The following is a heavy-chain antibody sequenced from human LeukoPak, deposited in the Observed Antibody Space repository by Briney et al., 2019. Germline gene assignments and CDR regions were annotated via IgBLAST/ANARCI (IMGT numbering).Heavy chain of an antibody. CDR3: ARVGYDILTGYLYYFDY. V-gene: IGHV4-59*01. Sequence: SETLSLTCTVSGGSISSYYWSWIRQPPGKGLEWIGYIYYSGSTNYNPSLKSRVTISVDTSKNQFSLKLSSVTAADTAVYYCARVGYDILTGYLYYFDYWGQGTLVTVSP. CDR2: IYYSGST. D-gene: IGHD3-9*01. CDR1: GGSISSYY. J-gene: IGHJ4*02.